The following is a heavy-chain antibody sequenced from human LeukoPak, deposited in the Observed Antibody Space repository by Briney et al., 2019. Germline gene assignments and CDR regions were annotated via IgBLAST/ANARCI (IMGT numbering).Heavy chain of an antibody. Sequence: GGSLRLSCEGSGFTFSNYWMGWVRQAPGKGLQWVANIKTDGSEKYYVDSVKGRFTISRDNAKNSLYLQMNSLRAEDTAVYYCARESLGGLSDYWGQGTLVTVSS. J-gene: IGHJ4*02. D-gene: IGHD3-16*02. CDR3: ARESLGGLSDY. CDR1: GFTFSNYW. V-gene: IGHV3-7*01. CDR2: IKTDGSEK.